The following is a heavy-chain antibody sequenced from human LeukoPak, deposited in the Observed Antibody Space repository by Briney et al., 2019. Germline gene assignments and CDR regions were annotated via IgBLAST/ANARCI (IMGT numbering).Heavy chain of an antibody. CDR2: ISWNSGSI. D-gene: IGHD1-26*01. CDR3: AKDHGSYYGVFDY. J-gene: IGHJ4*02. CDR1: GFTFDDYA. V-gene: IGHV3-9*01. Sequence: GGSLRLSCAASGFTFDDYAMHWVRQAPGKGLEWVSGISWNSGSIGYADSVKGRFTISRDNAKNSLYLQMNSLRAEDTALYHCAKDHGSYYGVFDYWGQGTLVTVSS.